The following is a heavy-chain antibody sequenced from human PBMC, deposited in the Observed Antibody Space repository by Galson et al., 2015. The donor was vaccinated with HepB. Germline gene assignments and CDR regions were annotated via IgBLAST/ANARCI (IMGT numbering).Heavy chain of an antibody. Sequence: CAISGDSVSSNSAAWNWIRQSPSRGLEWLGRAYYRSKWYNDYAVSVKSRITINPDTSKNQFSLQLNSVTPEDTAVYYCAKDIAWELQDAFDIWGQGTMVTVSS. CDR1: GDSVSSNSAA. CDR3: AKDIAWELQDAFDI. D-gene: IGHD1-26*01. J-gene: IGHJ3*02. CDR2: AYYRSKWYN. V-gene: IGHV6-1*01.